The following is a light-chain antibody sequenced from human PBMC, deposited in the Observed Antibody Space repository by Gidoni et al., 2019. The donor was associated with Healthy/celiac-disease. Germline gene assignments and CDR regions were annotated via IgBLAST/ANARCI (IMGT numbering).Light chain of an antibody. CDR1: QSVSSSY. V-gene: IGKV3-20*01. Sequence: ELLLTQSPGTLSLSPGDRATRSCRASQSVSSSYLAWYQQKPGQAPRLLIYGASSRATGIPDRFSGSGSGTDFTLTISRLEPEDLAVYYCQQYGSCPITFGQGTRLEIK. J-gene: IGKJ5*01. CDR3: QQYGSCPIT. CDR2: GAS.